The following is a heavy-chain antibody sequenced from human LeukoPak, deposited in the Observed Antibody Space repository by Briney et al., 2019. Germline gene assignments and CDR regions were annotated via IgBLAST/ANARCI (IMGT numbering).Heavy chain of an antibody. CDR2: ISTTSSYT. D-gene: IGHD2-2*02. Sequence: KPGGSLRLSCAASGFTFSDYYMSWIRQAPGKGLEWVSYISTTSSYTDYADSVKGRFTIPRDNAKNLLYLQMNSLRPDDTAVYYCARDWYCSSSICYTDRNWFDPWGQGTLVTVSS. V-gene: IGHV3-11*05. CDR3: ARDWYCSSSICYTDRNWFDP. CDR1: GFTFSDYY. J-gene: IGHJ5*02.